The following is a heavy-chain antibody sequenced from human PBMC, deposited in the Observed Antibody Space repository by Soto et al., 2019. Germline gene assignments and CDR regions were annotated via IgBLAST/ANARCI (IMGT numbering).Heavy chain of an antibody. CDR3: VKLHTSNCDSLACTGFDF. D-gene: IGHD2-8*02. CDR1: GFTFSDSV. Sequence: GGSLTLSCVGSGFTFSDSVMTCVRQAPGKGLEWLAVWSGDAGTGYALSVTGRFAISRDNSKNTLYLQMRGLRAEDAAAYYCVKLHTSNCDSLACTGFDFWGQGTHVTVSS. CDR2: WSGDAGT. J-gene: IGHJ4*02. V-gene: IGHV3-23*01.